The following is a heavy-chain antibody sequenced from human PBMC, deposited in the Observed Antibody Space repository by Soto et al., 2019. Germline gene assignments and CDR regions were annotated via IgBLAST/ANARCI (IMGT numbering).Heavy chain of an antibody. Sequence: VKVSCKASGGPFGSYTINWVRQAPGQGLEWMGGIIPVFRKANYTQKFQGRVTITADESTRTAYMELSSLRSEDTAVYYCARDVRVSGYYRSRPRLGMDVWGQGTMVTVYS. D-gene: IGHD3-3*01. CDR3: ARDVRVSGYYRSRPRLGMDV. J-gene: IGHJ6*02. V-gene: IGHV1-69*01. CDR2: IIPVFRKA. CDR1: GGPFGSYT.